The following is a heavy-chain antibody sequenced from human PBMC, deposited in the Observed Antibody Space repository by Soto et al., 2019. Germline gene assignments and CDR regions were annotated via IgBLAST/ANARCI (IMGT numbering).Heavy chain of an antibody. Sequence: SETLSLTCAVSGGSISSGGYSWSWIRQTPGKGLEWIGYIYPTGKTYYIPSLENRVTISIDTSKNQFSLQLTSVTAADTAVYYCARAPPGPAPRWGVWGHGTTVTVSS. D-gene: IGHD3-16*01. CDR1: GGSISSGGYS. V-gene: IGHV4-30-2*01. CDR2: IYPTGKT. J-gene: IGHJ6*02. CDR3: ARAPPGPAPRWGV.